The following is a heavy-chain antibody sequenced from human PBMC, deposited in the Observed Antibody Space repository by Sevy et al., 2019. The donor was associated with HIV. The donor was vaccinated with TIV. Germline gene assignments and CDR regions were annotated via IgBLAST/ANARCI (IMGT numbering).Heavy chain of an antibody. CDR3: ARDRDDGYCTNGVCFNFDN. D-gene: IGHD2-8*01. J-gene: IGHJ4*01. CDR2: ISWNSGSI. V-gene: IGHV3-9*01. CDR1: GFNFNRHG. Sequence: GGSLRLSCGASGFNFNRHGMHWVRQAPGKGLEWVSGISWNSGSIDYADSVKGRFTISRDNAKNSLYLQMKSLRADDTALYYCARDRDDGYCTNGVCFNFDNWGQGTLVTVSS.